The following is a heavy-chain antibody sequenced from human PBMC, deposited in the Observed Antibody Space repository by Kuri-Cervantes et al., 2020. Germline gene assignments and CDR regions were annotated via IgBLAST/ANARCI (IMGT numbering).Heavy chain of an antibody. Sequence: ASVQVSCKASGYSFTSHYIHWVRQVPGQGLEWMGTINPSGGGTNYAHNFQGRVTMTRDTSTSTVYMELSSLRSGDTAVYYCAREPLPTNVWLNFDFWGQGTLVTDSS. CDR2: INPSGGGT. J-gene: IGHJ4*02. CDR1: GYSFTSHY. CDR3: AREPLPTNVWLNFDF. D-gene: IGHD3-16*01. V-gene: IGHV1-46*01.